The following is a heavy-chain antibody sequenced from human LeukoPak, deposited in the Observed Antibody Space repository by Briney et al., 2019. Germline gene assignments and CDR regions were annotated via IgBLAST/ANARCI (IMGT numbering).Heavy chain of an antibody. V-gene: IGHV3-23*01. CDR1: GFTFSSYA. D-gene: IGHD6-13*01. CDR3: AKDIFGSSWSGLY. CDR2: ISASGGGA. J-gene: IGHJ4*02. Sequence: GSLRLSCAASGFTFSSYAMSWVRQAPGKGLEWVSTISASGGGAYYADSVKGRFTISRDNSKDTLSLQMNTLRAEDTAVYYCAKDIFGSSWSGLYWGQGTLVTVSS.